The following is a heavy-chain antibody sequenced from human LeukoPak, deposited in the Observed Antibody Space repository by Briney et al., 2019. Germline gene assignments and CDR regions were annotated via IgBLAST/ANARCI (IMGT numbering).Heavy chain of an antibody. V-gene: IGHV3-9*01. CDR2: LRWDRGSI. Sequence: GGPLRHSRAASGFTFDDYAMRWVRPAPGEGGGWVSGLRWDRGSIGYADSVKGRFTISRDTAKNSLYLQMNSLRAEDTALYCCAKSFYHGYLNCPNAFDSWGQGAMVTVSS. CDR1: GFTFDDYA. J-gene: IGHJ3*02. CDR3: AKSFYHGYLNCPNAFDS. D-gene: IGHD1-1*01.